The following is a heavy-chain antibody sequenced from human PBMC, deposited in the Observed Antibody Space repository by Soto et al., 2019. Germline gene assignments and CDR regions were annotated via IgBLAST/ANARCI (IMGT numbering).Heavy chain of an antibody. CDR1: VYSFTTYW. D-gene: IGHD3-22*01. Sequence: GASLTISYKGSVYSFTTYWIASVRQMPGKGLEWMGIIYPGDSDTRYSPSFQGQVTISADKSINTAYLQWSSLKASDTAMYYCARHPYENNGMDVWGQGTTVTVSS. J-gene: IGHJ6*02. CDR3: ARHPYENNGMDV. CDR2: IYPGDSDT. V-gene: IGHV5-51*01.